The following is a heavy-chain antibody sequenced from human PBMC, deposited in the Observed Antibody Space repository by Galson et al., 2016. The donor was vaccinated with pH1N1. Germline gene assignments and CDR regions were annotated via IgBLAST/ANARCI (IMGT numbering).Heavy chain of an antibody. CDR2: ISSDGTET. Sequence: SLRLSCAGSGYTFSAFWMHWVRQVPGKGPVWVSRISSDGTETFYTDSVRGRFTISRDNAKNTLYLDMASLTTDDTAVYYCTRDGTDWSNNIDFWGQGTLVTVSS. D-gene: IGHD3-9*01. CDR3: TRDGTDWSNNIDF. J-gene: IGHJ4*02. CDR1: GYTFSAFW. V-gene: IGHV3-74*01.